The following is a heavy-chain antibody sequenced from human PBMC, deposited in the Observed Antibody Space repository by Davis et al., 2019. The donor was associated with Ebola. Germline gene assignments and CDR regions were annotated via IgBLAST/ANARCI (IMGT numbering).Heavy chain of an antibody. D-gene: IGHD4-17*01. CDR1: GLTFTHYW. Sequence: GESLKISCVVSGLTFTHYWMNWVRQPPGGGLEWVASIKSDMSYIYYAASVRGRFTVSRDNAKNTLFLEMTSLKVEDSAVYFCARKDFGDYAYSDYWGQGTLVTVSS. J-gene: IGHJ4*02. V-gene: IGHV3-21*01. CDR3: ARKDFGDYAYSDY. CDR2: IKSDMSYI.